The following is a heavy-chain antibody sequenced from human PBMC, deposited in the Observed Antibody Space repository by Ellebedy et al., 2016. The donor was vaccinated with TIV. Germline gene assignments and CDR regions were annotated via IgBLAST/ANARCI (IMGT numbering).Heavy chain of an antibody. Sequence: MPSETLSLTCAVSGGSISSSNWWTWVRQPPGKGLAWIGEVYHSGSSNSNPSLKSRVTISVDTSKNQFSLKLSSVTAADTAVFYCASGFSYGLLDYWGQGTLVTVSS. CDR1: GGSISSSNW. V-gene: IGHV4-4*02. D-gene: IGHD5-18*01. CDR2: VYHSGSS. CDR3: ASGFSYGLLDY. J-gene: IGHJ4*02.